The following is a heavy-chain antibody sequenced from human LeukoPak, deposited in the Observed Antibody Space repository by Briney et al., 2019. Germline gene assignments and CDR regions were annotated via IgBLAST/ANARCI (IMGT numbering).Heavy chain of an antibody. CDR2: IYSSSNSI. J-gene: IGHJ6*02. CDR3: ARGHYGLDV. Sequence: GGSLRLSCAASGFTFSDHYASWIRQAPGKGLEWISYIYSSSNSIYYEDFVKGRFTISRDNAKNSVYLQMNSLRAEDTAVYYCARGHYGLDVWGQGTSVTVSS. V-gene: IGHV3-11*01. CDR1: GFTFSDHY.